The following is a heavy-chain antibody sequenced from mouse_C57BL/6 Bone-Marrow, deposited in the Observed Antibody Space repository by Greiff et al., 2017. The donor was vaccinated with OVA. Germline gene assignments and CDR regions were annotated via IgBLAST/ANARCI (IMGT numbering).Heavy chain of an antibody. CDR3: ARWTTVTLFDY. Sequence: QVQLQQSGPELVKPGASVKISCKASGYAFSSSWMNWVKQRPGKGLEWIGRNYPGDGDTNYNGKFKGKATLTADKSSSTAYMQLSSLTSEDSAVYFCARWTTVTLFDYWGQGTTLTVSS. CDR1: GYAFSSSW. D-gene: IGHD1-1*01. J-gene: IGHJ2*01. CDR2: NYPGDGDT. V-gene: IGHV1-82*01.